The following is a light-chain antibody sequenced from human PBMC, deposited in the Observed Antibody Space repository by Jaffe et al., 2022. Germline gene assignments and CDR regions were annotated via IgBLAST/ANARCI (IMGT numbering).Light chain of an antibody. CDR3: ATWDDSLNGVV. V-gene: IGLV1-44*01. J-gene: IGLJ2*01. CDR2: IDS. CDR1: SSNIGSYS. Sequence: QSVLTQPPSASGTPGQRVTISCSGSSSNIGSYSVSWYQQLPRTAPKLLMYIDSQRPSGVPDRFSGSRSGTSASLAISGLQSADEADYYCATWDDSLNGVVFGGGTKLTVL.